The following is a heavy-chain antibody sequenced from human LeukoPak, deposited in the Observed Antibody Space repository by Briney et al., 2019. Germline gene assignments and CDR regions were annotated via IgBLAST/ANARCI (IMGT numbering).Heavy chain of an antibody. Sequence: SETLSLTCAVYGGSFSGYYWSWIRQPPGKGLEWIGEINHSGSTNYNPSLKSRVTISVDTSKNQFSLKLSSVTAADTAVYYCARSVRGVIIRAHDYWGQGTLVTVSS. CDR2: INHSGST. CDR3: ARSVRGVIIRAHDY. V-gene: IGHV4-34*01. J-gene: IGHJ4*02. CDR1: GGSFSGYY. D-gene: IGHD3-10*02.